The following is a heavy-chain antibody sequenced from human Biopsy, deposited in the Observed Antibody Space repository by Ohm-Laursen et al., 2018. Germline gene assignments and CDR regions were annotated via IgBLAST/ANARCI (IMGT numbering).Heavy chain of an antibody. Sequence: SDTLSLTCIVSGGSISDSTYHWGWIRQSPGKGLEWIGNIYYSGNTDYSPSLKSRVTISIDTSNNQFSLKLRFVTAADTAVYYCARQVDFWSGYVDYWGQGTLVAVSS. CDR2: IYYSGNT. CDR1: GGSISDSTYH. J-gene: IGHJ4*02. CDR3: ARQVDFWSGYVDY. V-gene: IGHV4-39*01. D-gene: IGHD3-3*01.